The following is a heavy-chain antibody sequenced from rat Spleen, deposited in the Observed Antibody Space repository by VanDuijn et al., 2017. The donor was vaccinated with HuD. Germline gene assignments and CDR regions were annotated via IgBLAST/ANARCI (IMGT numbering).Heavy chain of an antibody. V-gene: IGHV5-7*01. CDR2: ISYDGSTP. Sequence: EVQVVESGGGIVQPGRSMKLSCAASGFTFSNYDMVWVRQAPTKGLKWVASISYDGSTPYYRDSVKGRFTISRDNAKSTLYLQMDSLRSEDTATYYCTRVYYFDYWGQGVMVTVSS. CDR3: TRVYYFDY. D-gene: IGHD1-11*01. J-gene: IGHJ2*01. CDR1: GFTFSNYD.